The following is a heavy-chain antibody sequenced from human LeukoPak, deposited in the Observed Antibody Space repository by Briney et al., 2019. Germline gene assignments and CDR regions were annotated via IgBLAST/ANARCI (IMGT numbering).Heavy chain of an antibody. D-gene: IGHD2-15*01. V-gene: IGHV3-30-3*01. J-gene: IGHJ6*02. CDR2: ISYDGSNK. CDR1: GFTFSSYA. CDR3: ARVLPGYCSGGSCYGYYYYYGMDV. Sequence: GRSLRLSCAASGFTFSSYAMHWVRQAPGKGLEWVAAISYDGSNKYYADSVKGRFTISRDNSKNTLYLQMNSLRAEDTAVYYCARVLPGYCSGGSCYGYYYYYGMDVWGQGTTVTVSS.